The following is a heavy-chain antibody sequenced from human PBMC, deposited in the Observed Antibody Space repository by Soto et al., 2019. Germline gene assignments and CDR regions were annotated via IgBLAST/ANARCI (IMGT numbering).Heavy chain of an antibody. Sequence: PSATLSLTCTVSGGSISSGDYYWNWIRQPPGKGLEWIGYIYDSGSTYYNPSLKSRVTISVDTSKNQFSLRLNSVTAADTAVYYCARRADYDSSGYYFLDYWGQGTLVTVSS. CDR2: IYDSGST. V-gene: IGHV4-30-4*01. D-gene: IGHD3-22*01. CDR3: ARRADYDSSGYYFLDY. J-gene: IGHJ4*02. CDR1: GGSISSGDYY.